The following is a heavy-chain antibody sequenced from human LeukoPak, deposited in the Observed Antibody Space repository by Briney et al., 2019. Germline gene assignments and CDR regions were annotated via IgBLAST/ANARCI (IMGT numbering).Heavy chain of an antibody. J-gene: IGHJ4*02. CDR3: AKDQKWLRLADY. D-gene: IGHD5-12*01. Sequence: GGSLRLSCAASGFTFSSYAMSWVRQAPGKGLEWVSAVGGSGASTYYAESVKGRFTISRDNSKNMLYLQMNSLRAEGTAVYYCAKDQKWLRLADYWGQGTLVTVSS. CDR2: VGGSGAST. V-gene: IGHV3-23*01. CDR1: GFTFSSYA.